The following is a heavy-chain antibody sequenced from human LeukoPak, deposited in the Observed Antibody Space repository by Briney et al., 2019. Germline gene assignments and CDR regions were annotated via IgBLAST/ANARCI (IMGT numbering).Heavy chain of an antibody. V-gene: IGHV4-59*01. CDR2: IYYSGST. J-gene: IGHJ4*02. CDR1: GGSISSYY. D-gene: IGHD3-10*01. Sequence: PSETLSLTCTASGGSISSYYWSWIRQPPGKGLEWIGYIYYSGSTNYNPSLKSRVTISVDTSKNQFSLELSSVTAADTAVYYCARGYYGSGSYGRFDYWGQGTLVTVSS. CDR3: ARGYYGSGSYGRFDY.